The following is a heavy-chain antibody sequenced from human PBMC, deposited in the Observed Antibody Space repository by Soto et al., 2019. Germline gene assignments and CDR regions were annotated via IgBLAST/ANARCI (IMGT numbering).Heavy chain of an antibody. Sequence: QVQLVQSGAEVKKPGASVKVSCKASGYTFTSYGISWVRQAPGQGLEWMGWISAYNGNTNYAQKLQGRVTMTTDTSTSTAYMELRSMRSDDTAVYYCARASDIVATIGWYYYYGMDVWGQGTTVTVSS. J-gene: IGHJ6*02. CDR2: ISAYNGNT. CDR3: ARASDIVATIGWYYYYGMDV. CDR1: GYTFTSYG. D-gene: IGHD5-12*01. V-gene: IGHV1-18*04.